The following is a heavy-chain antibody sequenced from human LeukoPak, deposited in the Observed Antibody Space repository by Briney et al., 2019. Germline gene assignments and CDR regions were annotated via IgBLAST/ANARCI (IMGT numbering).Heavy chain of an antibody. CDR3: AKSVVGYCSGGSCYLFDY. Sequence: GGSLRLSCAASGFTFSSYAMSWVRQAPGKGLEWVSAISGSGGSTYYADSVKGRFTISRDNSKNTLYLQMNSLRAKDTAVYYCAKSVVGYCSGGSCYLFDYWGQGTLVTVSS. J-gene: IGHJ4*02. CDR1: GFTFSSYA. V-gene: IGHV3-23*01. D-gene: IGHD2-15*01. CDR2: ISGSGGST.